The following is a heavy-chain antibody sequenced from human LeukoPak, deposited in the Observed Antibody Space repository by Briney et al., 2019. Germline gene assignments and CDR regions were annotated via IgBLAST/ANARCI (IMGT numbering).Heavy chain of an antibody. J-gene: IGHJ4*02. CDR1: GFTVSDSY. V-gene: IGHV3-53*01. D-gene: IGHD6-13*01. CDR3: ARDWGAAAGY. CDR2: IYSDGSA. Sequence: PGGSLRLSCAASGFTVSDSYMSWVCQAPGKGLEWVSVIYSDGSAYYADSVRGRFTISRDNPKNTLYLQISSLRAEDTAVYYCARDWGAAAGYWGQGTLVAVSS.